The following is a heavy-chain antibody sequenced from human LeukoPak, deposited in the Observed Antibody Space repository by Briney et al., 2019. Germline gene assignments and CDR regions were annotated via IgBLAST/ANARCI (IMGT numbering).Heavy chain of an antibody. D-gene: IGHD2-8*01. CDR1: GGSISSGGYS. CDR3: ARGRYCTNGVCYRWFDP. Sequence: PSETLSLTCAVSGGSISSGGYSWSWIRQPPGKGLEWIGYIYHSGSTYYNPSLKSRVTISVDRSKNQFSLKLSSVTAADTAVYYCARGRYCTNGVCYRWFDPWGQGTLVTVSS. J-gene: IGHJ5*02. CDR2: IYHSGST. V-gene: IGHV4-30-2*01.